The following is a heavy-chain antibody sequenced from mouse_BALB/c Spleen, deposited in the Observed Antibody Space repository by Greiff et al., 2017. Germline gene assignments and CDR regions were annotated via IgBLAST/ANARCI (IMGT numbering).Heavy chain of an antibody. Sequence: EVKVVESGGGLVKPGGSLKLSCAASGFTFSDYYMYWVRQTPEKRLEWVATISDGGSYTYYPDSVKGRFTISRDNAKNNLYLQMSSLKSEDTAMYYCARDRGRYAWFAYWGQGTLVTVSA. CDR2: ISDGGSYT. D-gene: IGHD2-14*01. CDR1: GFTFSDYY. CDR3: ARDRGRYAWFAY. J-gene: IGHJ3*01. V-gene: IGHV5-4*02.